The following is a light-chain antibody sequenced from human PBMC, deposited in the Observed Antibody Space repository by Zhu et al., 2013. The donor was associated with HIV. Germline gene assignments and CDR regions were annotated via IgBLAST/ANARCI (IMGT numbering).Light chain of an antibody. CDR3: QVWHTDSDHWV. J-gene: IGLJ3*02. CDR1: NIGTYS. Sequence: SYVLTQPPSVSVAPRQSARIPCGGDNIGTYSVHWYQQKPGQAPLLVVYDDGDRPSGIPERFSGSNSGNTATLTISRVEAGDEADYYCQVWHTDSDHWVFGGGTKLTVL. V-gene: IGLV3-21*02. CDR2: DDG.